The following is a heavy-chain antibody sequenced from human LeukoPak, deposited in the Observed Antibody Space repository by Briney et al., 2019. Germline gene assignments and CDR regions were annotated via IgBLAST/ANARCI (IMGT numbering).Heavy chain of an antibody. CDR3: ARVWGTVTTKYWFDP. V-gene: IGHV1-69*05. Sequence: SSVKVSCKASGGTFSSYAISWVRQAPGQGLEWMGGIIPIFGTANYAQKFQGRVTITTDESTSTAYMELSSLRSEDTAVYYCARVWGTVTTKYWFDPWGQGTLVTVSS. CDR1: GGTFSSYA. CDR2: IIPIFGTA. D-gene: IGHD4-17*01. J-gene: IGHJ5*02.